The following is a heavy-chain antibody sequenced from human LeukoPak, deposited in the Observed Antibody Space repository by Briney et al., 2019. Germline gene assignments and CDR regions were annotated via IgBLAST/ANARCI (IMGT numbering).Heavy chain of an antibody. Sequence: GASVKVSCKVSGGTYNNYAITWVRQAPGQGLEWVGGILPVFGTSNYAQRFQGRVTITADESTGTTYMELSSLRSEDTAVYYCARDHRGFYYGSGNYYYLDVWGKGTTVTVSS. V-gene: IGHV1-69*13. J-gene: IGHJ6*03. D-gene: IGHD3-10*01. CDR2: ILPVFGTS. CDR3: ARDHRGFYYGSGNYYYLDV. CDR1: GGTYNNYA.